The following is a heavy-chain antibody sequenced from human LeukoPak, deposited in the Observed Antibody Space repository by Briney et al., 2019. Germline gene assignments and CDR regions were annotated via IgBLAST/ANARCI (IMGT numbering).Heavy chain of an antibody. CDR1: GFTFSDYY. CDR3: ARMGHVLYCSSTSCYSVAFDI. V-gene: IGHV3-11*04. D-gene: IGHD2-2*02. CDR2: ISGTSSTI. Sequence: GGSLRLSCAASGFTFSDYYMSWIRQAPGKGLEWVSYISGTSSTIYYTDSVKGRFTISRDNAKNSLYLQMNSLRAADTAVYYCARMGHVLYCSSTSCYSVAFDIWGQGTMVTVSS. J-gene: IGHJ3*02.